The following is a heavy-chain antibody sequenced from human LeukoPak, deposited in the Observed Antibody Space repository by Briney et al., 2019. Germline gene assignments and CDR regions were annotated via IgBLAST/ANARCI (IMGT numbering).Heavy chain of an antibody. CDR1: GYSFTCYW. Sequence: GKPLKISSKGSGYSFTCYWIGCVHPTPGKVLEWMGINYTGNSDNNSTPTFQGNVTISADKTNITPYLQSITLEASDTALYYCARHYNFGDCIDYWGEGTLVTVSS. CDR3: ARHYNFGDCIDY. D-gene: IGHD4-17*01. J-gene: IGHJ4*02. CDR2: NYTGNSDN. V-gene: IGHV5-51*07.